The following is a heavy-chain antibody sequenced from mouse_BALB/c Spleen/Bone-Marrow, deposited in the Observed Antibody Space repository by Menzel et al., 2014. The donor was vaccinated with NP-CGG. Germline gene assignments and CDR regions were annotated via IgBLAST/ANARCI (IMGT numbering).Heavy chain of an antibody. V-gene: IGHV1S56*01. J-gene: IGHJ3*01. CDR3: ARSGDSSGYGFAY. Sequence: VQLQQSGPELVKPGALVKISCKASGYTFTSXDXNWVXQRPXXGXXWXXXIXXXNGSTKYNEKFKGKATLTADKSSSTAYMQLSSLTSENSAVYFCARSGDSSGYGFAYWGQGTLVTVSA. D-gene: IGHD3-2*01. CDR1: GYTFTSXD. CDR2: IXXXNGST.